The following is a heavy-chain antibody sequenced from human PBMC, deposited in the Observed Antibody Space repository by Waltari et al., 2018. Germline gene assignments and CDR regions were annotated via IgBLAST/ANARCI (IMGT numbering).Heavy chain of an antibody. Sequence: VRQAPGQGLEWMGWISAYNGNTNYAQKLQGRVTMTTDTSTSTAYMELRSLRSDDTAVYYCARVAEGGRVYYMDVWGKGTTVTISS. J-gene: IGHJ6*03. CDR2: ISAYNGNT. CDR3: ARVAEGGRVYYMDV. D-gene: IGHD6-19*01. V-gene: IGHV1-18*01.